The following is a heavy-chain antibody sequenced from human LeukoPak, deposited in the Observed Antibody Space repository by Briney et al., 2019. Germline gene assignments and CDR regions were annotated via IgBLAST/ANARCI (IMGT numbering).Heavy chain of an antibody. D-gene: IGHD4-23*01. CDR1: KYTLTELS. J-gene: IGHJ4*02. CDR2: FDPEHGKT. CDR3: ARSPGPRVTVVVPLDF. V-gene: IGHV1-24*01. Sequence: ASVKVSCKVSKYTLTELSMHWVRQAPGKGLEWMGGFDPEHGKTVYAQTFQGRVTMTEDTSTGTAYMELRSLKPDDTAVYYCARSPGPRVTVVVPLDFWGQGTLVTVSS.